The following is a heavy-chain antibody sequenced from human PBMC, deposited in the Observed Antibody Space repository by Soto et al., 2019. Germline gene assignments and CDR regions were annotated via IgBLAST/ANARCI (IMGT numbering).Heavy chain of an antibody. Sequence: EGQLLESGGGLLQPGGSLRLSCAASGFTFNSYAMSWVRQAPEAGLEWVSTISAVGGSTYYADSVKGRFTISRDNSKNTLYLQMNSLRADDTAVYYCAKLSTGSYWYFDLWGRGTLVTVSS. J-gene: IGHJ2*01. CDR2: ISAVGGST. CDR3: AKLSTGSYWYFDL. D-gene: IGHD6-19*01. V-gene: IGHV3-23*01. CDR1: GFTFNSYA.